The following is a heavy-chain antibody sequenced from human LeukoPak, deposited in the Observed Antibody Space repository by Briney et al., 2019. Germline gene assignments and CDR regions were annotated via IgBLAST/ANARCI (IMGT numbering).Heavy chain of an antibody. D-gene: IGHD3-9*01. Sequence: SVKVSCKASGGTFSGFAISWVRQAPGQGLEWMGGISPISGTTNYALRFQGRVTITADESTTTAYMELSSLRSEDTAVYYCARVNSALFLPGAGIDYWGQGTLVTVSS. V-gene: IGHV1-69*01. CDR3: ARVNSALFLPGAGIDY. CDR2: ISPISGTT. CDR1: GGTFSGFA. J-gene: IGHJ4*02.